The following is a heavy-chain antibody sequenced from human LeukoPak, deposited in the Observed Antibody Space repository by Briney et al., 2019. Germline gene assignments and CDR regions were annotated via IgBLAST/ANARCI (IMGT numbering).Heavy chain of an antibody. CDR2: VSYDGGSK. CDR1: GFAFSSYA. CDR3: ARVKGGIAAAGNYFDY. J-gene: IGHJ4*02. Sequence: GGSLRLSCAASGFAFSSYAMHWVRQGPGKGLEWVALVSYDGGSKYYADSVKGRITISRDNSKNTLHLQMDSLRTEDTAVYYCARVKGGIAAAGNYFDYWGQGTLVTVPS. V-gene: IGHV3-30-3*01. D-gene: IGHD6-13*01.